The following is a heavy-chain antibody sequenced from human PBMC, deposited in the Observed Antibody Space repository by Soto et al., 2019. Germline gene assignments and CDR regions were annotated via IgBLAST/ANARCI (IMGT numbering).Heavy chain of an antibody. CDR1: GYSFTSYW. J-gene: IGHJ6*02. CDR2: IDPSDSYT. V-gene: IGHV5-10-1*01. CDR3: ARFGVVPAAPYYYYGMDV. D-gene: IGHD2-2*01. Sequence: ESLKISCKGSGYSFTSYWISWVRQMPGKGLEWMGRIDPSDSYTNYSPSFQGHVTISADKSISTAYLQWSSLKASDTAMYYCARFGVVPAAPYYYYGMDVWGQGTTVTVSS.